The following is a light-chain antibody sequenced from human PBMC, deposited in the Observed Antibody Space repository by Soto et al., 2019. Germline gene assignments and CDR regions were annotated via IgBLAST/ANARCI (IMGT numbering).Light chain of an antibody. CDR1: QGISSY. CDR3: QQVNSYPHT. CDR2: AAS. Sequence: DIQLTQSPSFLSASAGDRVTITCRASQGISSYLAWYQQKPGKAPKLLIYAASTLQSGVPSRFSSSGSGTEFTLTISSLQPEDFATYYCQQVNSYPHTFGQGTKLEIK. J-gene: IGKJ2*01. V-gene: IGKV1-9*01.